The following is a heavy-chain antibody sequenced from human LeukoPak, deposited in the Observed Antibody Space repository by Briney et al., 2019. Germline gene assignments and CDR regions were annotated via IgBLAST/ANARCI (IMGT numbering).Heavy chain of an antibody. Sequence: GGSLRLSCAASGFTFSNAWMSWVRQAPGKGLEWVGRIKSKTDGGTTDYAAPVKGRFTISRDDSKNTLYLQMNSLRAEDTAVYYCAKDSRDYGDYLVGPPAYYFDYWGQGTLDTVSS. D-gene: IGHD4-17*01. CDR3: AKDSRDYGDYLVGPPAYYFDY. CDR1: GFTFSNAW. CDR2: IKSKTDGGTT. V-gene: IGHV3-15*01. J-gene: IGHJ4*02.